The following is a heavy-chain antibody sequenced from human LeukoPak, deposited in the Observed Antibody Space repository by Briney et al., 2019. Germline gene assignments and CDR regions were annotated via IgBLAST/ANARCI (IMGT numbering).Heavy chain of an antibody. V-gene: IGHV3-7*01. D-gene: IGHD5-18*01. CDR2: IKQDGSGK. CDR3: ARVISGYSYGYGYYYYYYMDV. CDR1: GFNFNGYW. J-gene: IGHJ6*03. Sequence: PGGSLRLSCAASGFNFNGYWMSWVRQAPGKGLEWVANIKQDGSGKYYVDSVRGRLTISRDNAKNSLYLQMNSLRAEDTAVYYCARVISGYSYGYGYYYYYYMDVWGKGTTVTVSS.